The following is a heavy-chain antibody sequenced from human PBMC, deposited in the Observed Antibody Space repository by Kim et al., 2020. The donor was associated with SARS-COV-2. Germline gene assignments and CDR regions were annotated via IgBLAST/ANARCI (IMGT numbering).Heavy chain of an antibody. J-gene: IGHJ4*02. CDR1: GYTFTTYT. CDR2: INTNTGNP. V-gene: IGHV7-4-1*02. D-gene: IGHD2-15*01. Sequence: ASVKVSCKASGYTFTTYTINWVRQAPGQGLEWMGWINTNTGNPTYAQGFTGRFVFSLDTSVSTAYLQINNLKAEDTAVYYCARDHCSGGSCYFGSLNYWGQGTLVTVSS. CDR3: ARDHCSGGSCYFGSLNY.